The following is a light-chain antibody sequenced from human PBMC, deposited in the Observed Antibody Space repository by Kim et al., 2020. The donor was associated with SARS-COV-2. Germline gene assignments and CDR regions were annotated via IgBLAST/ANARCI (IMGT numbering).Light chain of an antibody. Sequence: DIHLTQSPSSVSASVGDRVTITCRASQAISSWLAWYQQKPGKAPELLIYAASSLHTGVPSRFSGSGSGTDFTLTISSLQPEDFATYYCQQANSFPYTFGQGTKLE. V-gene: IGKV1-12*01. CDR3: QQANSFPYT. CDR1: QAISSW. CDR2: AAS. J-gene: IGKJ2*01.